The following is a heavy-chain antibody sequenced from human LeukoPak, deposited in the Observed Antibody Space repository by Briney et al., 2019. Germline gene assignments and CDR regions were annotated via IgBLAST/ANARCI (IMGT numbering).Heavy chain of an antibody. CDR3: ARSVLRYFDWLLPFDY. V-gene: IGHV1-18*01. J-gene: IGHJ4*02. CDR2: ISAYNGNT. D-gene: IGHD3-9*01. CDR1: GGTFSSYA. Sequence: ASVKVSCKASGGTFSSYAISWVRQAPGQGLEWMGWISAYNGNTNYAQKLQGRVTMTTDTSTSTAYMELRSLRSDDTAVYYCARSVLRYFDWLLPFDYWGQGTLVTVSS.